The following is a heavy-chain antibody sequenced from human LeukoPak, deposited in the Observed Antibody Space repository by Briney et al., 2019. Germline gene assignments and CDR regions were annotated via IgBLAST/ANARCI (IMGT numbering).Heavy chain of an antibody. CDR3: ASGYSYGWGLYYYMDV. J-gene: IGHJ6*03. V-gene: IGHV1-8*01. CDR2: MNPNSGNT. D-gene: IGHD5-18*01. Sequence: AASVKVSCRASGYTFTSYDINWVRQATGQGLEWMGWMNPNSGNTGYAQKFQGRVTMTRNTSISTAYMELSSLRSEDTAVYYCASGYSYGWGLYYYMDVWGKGTTVTVSS. CDR1: GYTFTSYD.